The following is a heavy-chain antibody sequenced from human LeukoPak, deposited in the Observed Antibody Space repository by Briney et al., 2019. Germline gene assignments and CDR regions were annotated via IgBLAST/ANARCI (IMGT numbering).Heavy chain of an antibody. V-gene: IGHV3-48*01. D-gene: IGHD5-12*01. J-gene: IGHJ4*02. CDR1: RLSFSSYN. CDR3: ARDGWYSGYDFDS. Sequence: GGSLRLPCAASRLSFSSYNMNWVRQAPGRGLEWVSYIGTSNTKYYADSVKGRFTISRDNGKNSVYLQTSSLRSEDTAVYYCARDGWYSGYDFDSWGQGTLVTVSS. CDR2: IGTSNTK.